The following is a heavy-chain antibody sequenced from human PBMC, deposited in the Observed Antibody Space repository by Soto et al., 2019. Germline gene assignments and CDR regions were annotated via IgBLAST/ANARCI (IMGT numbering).Heavy chain of an antibody. CDR1: GFTFSDYD. V-gene: IGHV3-11*01. J-gene: IGHJ4*02. CDR2: VSSSVTTM. CDR3: ARMGPRAARPSY. Sequence: QVQLAESGGGLVEPGGYLRISCAASGFTFSDYDMSGIRQSPGKGLEWVSFVSSSVTTMYFADSVKGRFPISRDNAKNSLYLQMNSLRAEDTAVYYCARMGPRAARPSYWGQGTLVTVSS. D-gene: IGHD6-6*01.